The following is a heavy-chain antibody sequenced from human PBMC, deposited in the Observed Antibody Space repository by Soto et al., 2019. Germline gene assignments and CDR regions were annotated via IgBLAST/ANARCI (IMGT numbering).Heavy chain of an antibody. Sequence: SETLSLTXAVYGGSFSGYYWSWIRQPPGKGLEWIGEINHSGSTNYNPSLKSRVTISVDTSKNQFSLKLSSVTAADTAVYYCARGLRTSYGMDVWGQGTTVTVSS. CDR2: INHSGST. J-gene: IGHJ6*02. CDR1: GGSFSGYY. CDR3: ARGLRTSYGMDV. V-gene: IGHV4-34*01. D-gene: IGHD3-16*01.